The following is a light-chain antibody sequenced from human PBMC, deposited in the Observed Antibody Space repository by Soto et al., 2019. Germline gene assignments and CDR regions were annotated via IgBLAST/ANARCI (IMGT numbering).Light chain of an antibody. CDR3: QQYNNWPRT. J-gene: IGKJ1*01. Sequence: DILLTQSPGTLYLSPGERATLSCRASQSVSSRLAWYQQKPGQAPRLLIYGASNRATGIPDRFRGSGSGKEFTLTISSLQSEDFALYYRQQYNNWPRTFGQGTKVDIK. V-gene: IGKV3D-15*01. CDR2: GAS. CDR1: QSVSSR.